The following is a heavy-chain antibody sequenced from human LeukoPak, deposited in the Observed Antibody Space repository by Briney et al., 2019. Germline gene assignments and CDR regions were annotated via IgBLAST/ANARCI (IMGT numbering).Heavy chain of an antibody. CDR2: IHYSGST. Sequence: SETLSLTCPVSNASISSDFWTWVRQPPGKGLEWIGHIHYSGSTNYNPSLKSRVTLSLDTSKNQFSLELTSVTAADTAIFYCARLRPLLDQLLYFAFDSWGQGTLVTVSS. V-gene: IGHV4-59*01. J-gene: IGHJ5*01. D-gene: IGHD2-2*02. CDR1: NASISSDF. CDR3: ARLRPLLDQLLYFAFDS.